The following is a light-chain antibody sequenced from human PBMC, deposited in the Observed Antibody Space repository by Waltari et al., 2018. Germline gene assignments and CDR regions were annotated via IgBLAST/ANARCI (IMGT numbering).Light chain of an antibody. CDR1: QSVSSN. CDR2: GAS. Sequence: TLSCRASQSVSSNLAWYQQKPGQAPRLLIYGASTRATGIPARFSGSGSGTEFTLTISSMQSEDFAVYYCQQYNNWPPLTFGGGTKVEIK. V-gene: IGKV3-15*01. J-gene: IGKJ4*01. CDR3: QQYNNWPPLT.